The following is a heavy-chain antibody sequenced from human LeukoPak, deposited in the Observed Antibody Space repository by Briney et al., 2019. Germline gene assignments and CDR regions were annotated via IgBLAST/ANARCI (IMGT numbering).Heavy chain of an antibody. V-gene: IGHV3-53*01. D-gene: IGHD2-15*01. CDR1: GVTVSSNY. J-gene: IGHJ4*02. CDR2: NSGGGT. Sequence: GGSLRLSCAASGVTVSSNYMSWVRQAPGKGLEWVSVNSGGGTYYADSVKGRFTISRDNSKNTLYLQMNSLRAEDTAVYYCARDRGCRSGGSCYYFDYWGQGTLVTVSS. CDR3: ARDRGCRSGGSCYYFDY.